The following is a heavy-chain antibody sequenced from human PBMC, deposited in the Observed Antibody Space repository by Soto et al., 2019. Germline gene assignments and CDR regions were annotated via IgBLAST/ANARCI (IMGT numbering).Heavy chain of an antibody. D-gene: IGHD5-18*01. Sequence: ASVKVSCKASGYTFTTYALHWVRQAPGQRLEWMGWINAGSADIKYSQKFQGGVTITRDTSASTVYMELSSLRSEDTAVYYCARVGPRGYSYGHFDDWGQGTMVTVSS. CDR3: ARVGPRGYSYGHFDD. CDR2: INAGSADI. CDR1: GYTFTTYA. V-gene: IGHV1-3*01. J-gene: IGHJ4*02.